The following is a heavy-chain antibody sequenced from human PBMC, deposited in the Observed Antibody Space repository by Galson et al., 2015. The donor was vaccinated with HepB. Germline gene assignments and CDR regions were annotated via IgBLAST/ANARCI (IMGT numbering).Heavy chain of an antibody. D-gene: IGHD3-22*01. Sequence: SLRLSCAASGFTFSSYSMNWVRQAPGKGLEWVSYISSSSSTIYYADSVKGRFTISRDNAKNSLYLQMNSLRDEDTAVYYCARDGYYYDSSGYSPHRYYYYYGMDVWGQGTTVTVSS. CDR3: ARDGYYYDSSGYSPHRYYYYYGMDV. CDR2: ISSSSSTI. CDR1: GFTFSSYS. V-gene: IGHV3-48*02. J-gene: IGHJ6*02.